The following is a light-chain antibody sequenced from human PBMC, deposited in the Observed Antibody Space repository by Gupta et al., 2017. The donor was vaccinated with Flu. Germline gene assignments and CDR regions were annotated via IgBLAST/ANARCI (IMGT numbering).Light chain of an antibody. Sequence: TVVPQEPSFSVSPGETVTLTFSFPSGGVSPSNHPSWYQQTPDQAPRTAIHNNNSRAAGVPDRFSGSIVGKTAVLTITGAQEEEECDYYCVRHVGSGIWEFGAGTKLTVL. J-gene: IGLJ3*02. CDR3: VRHVGSGIWE. V-gene: IGLV8-61*01. CDR1: SGGVSPSNH. CDR2: NNN.